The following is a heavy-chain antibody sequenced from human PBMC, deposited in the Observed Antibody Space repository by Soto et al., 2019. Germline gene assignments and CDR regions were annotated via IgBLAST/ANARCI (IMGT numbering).Heavy chain of an antibody. J-gene: IGHJ3*02. CDR1: GCSISSGGYY. Sequence: PSETLSLTCTVSGCSISSGGYYWSWIRQHPGKGLEWIGYIYSSGSTYYNPSLKSRVTISVDTSKNQFSLKLSSVTAADTAVYYCARDYYDSGGYYSHDALDIWGQGTMVTVSS. V-gene: IGHV4-31*03. CDR2: IYSSGST. D-gene: IGHD3-22*01. CDR3: ARDYYDSGGYYSHDALDI.